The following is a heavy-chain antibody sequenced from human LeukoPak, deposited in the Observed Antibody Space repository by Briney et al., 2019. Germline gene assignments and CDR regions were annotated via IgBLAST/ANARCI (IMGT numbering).Heavy chain of an antibody. Sequence: PGGSLRLSCEASGFTFGSYTMHWVRQAPGKGLEWVSLIAWDGSFEYYADSVKGRFTISRGNSKNSLYLQMNGLRPEDTAFYYCSRDIGMVVRTVLHSWGQGTLVTVSS. CDR3: SRDIGMVVRTVLHS. J-gene: IGHJ4*02. CDR2: IAWDGSFE. D-gene: IGHD2-15*01. V-gene: IGHV3-43*01. CDR1: GFTFGSYT.